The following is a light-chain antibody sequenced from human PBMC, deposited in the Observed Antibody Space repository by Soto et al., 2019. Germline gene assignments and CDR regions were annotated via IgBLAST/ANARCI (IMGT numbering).Light chain of an antibody. CDR1: SSNIGSNY. V-gene: IGLV1-47*01. CDR2: RNN. CDR3: AAWDDSLSGVV. J-gene: IGLJ2*01. Sequence: QSVLTQPPSASGTPGQRVTISCSGSSSNIGSNYVYWYQQLPGKAPKLLIYRNNQRTSGVPDRFSGSKSGTSASLAISGLRSEDEADYYCAAWDDSLSGVVFGGGTKVTVL.